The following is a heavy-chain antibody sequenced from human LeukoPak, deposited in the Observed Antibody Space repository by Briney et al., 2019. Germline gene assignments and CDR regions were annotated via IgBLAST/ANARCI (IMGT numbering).Heavy chain of an antibody. CDR3: AKVFYPAAGTGRVDFPFDY. CDR1: GFTFSSYA. Sequence: GGSLRLSCAASGFTFSSYAMSWVRQAPGKGLEWVSSVSGGGGSTYYADSVKGRFTISRDNSKTPLYLQMNSLRAEDTAVYYCAKVFYPAAGTGRVDFPFDYWGQGTLVTVSS. D-gene: IGHD6-13*01. J-gene: IGHJ4*02. CDR2: VSGGGGST. V-gene: IGHV3-23*01.